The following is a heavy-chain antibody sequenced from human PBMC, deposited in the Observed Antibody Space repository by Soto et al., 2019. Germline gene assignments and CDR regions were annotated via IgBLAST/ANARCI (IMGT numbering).Heavy chain of an antibody. CDR2: ISGNGEII. V-gene: IGHV3-11*01. D-gene: IGHD4-17*01. J-gene: IGHJ4*02. CDR1: GFTFSDYY. CDR3: ARDVDADFRTDFDY. Sequence: GGSLRLSCAASGFTFSDYYRHWIRRAPGKGLEWSSYISGNGEIIQYAASARGRVTISRDNAENSVYLEMDSLRAEDTALYYCARDVDADFRTDFDYWGRGTLVTVSS.